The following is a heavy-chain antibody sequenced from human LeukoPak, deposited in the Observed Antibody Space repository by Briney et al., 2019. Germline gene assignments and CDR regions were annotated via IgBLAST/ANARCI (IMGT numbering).Heavy chain of an antibody. CDR2: IYYSGST. D-gene: IGHD7-27*01. V-gene: IGHV4-30-4*08. CDR3: ARSLGRGYYYYMDV. Sequence: SQTLSLTCTVSGGSISSGDYYWSWIRQSPGKGLEWIGYIYYSGSTYYNPSLKSRIIISADTSRNQFSLNLSSVTVADTAVYYCARSLGRGYYYYMDVWGKGTTVTVSS. J-gene: IGHJ6*03. CDR1: GGSISSGDYY.